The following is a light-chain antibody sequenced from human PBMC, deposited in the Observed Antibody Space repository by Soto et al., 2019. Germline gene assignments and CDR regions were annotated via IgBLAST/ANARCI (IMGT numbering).Light chain of an antibody. CDR2: WAS. CDR1: QSVLFSTDNKNY. CDR3: QQHYTTLTWT. Sequence: DIVMTQSPDSLAVSLGERATINCKSSQSVLFSTDNKNYLAWYQQKPGQPPKLLISWASTRESGVPDRFSGSGSGTDFTLTISSLQAEDVAVYYCQQHYTTLTWTFGQGTKVEIK. V-gene: IGKV4-1*01. J-gene: IGKJ1*01.